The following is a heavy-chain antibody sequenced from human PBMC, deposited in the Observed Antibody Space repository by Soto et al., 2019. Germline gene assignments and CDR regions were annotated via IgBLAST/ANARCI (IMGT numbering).Heavy chain of an antibody. J-gene: IGHJ6*02. CDR1: GFTFSNAW. V-gene: IGHV3-15*01. Sequence: GGSLRLSCAASGFTFSNAWMSWVRQAPGKGLEWVGRIKSKTDGGTTDYAAPVKGRFTISRDDSKNTLYLQMNSLKTEDTAVYYCTTDLKPDYDFWSGYSYYYYGMDVWGQGTTVTVSS. CDR3: TTDLKPDYDFWSGYSYYYYGMDV. D-gene: IGHD3-3*01. CDR2: IKSKTDGGTT.